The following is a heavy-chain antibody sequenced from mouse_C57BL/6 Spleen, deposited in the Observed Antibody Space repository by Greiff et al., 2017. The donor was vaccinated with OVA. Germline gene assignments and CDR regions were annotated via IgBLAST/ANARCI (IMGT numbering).Heavy chain of an antibody. CDR3: ARSGDSNYEDYFDY. J-gene: IGHJ2*01. D-gene: IGHD2-5*01. Sequence: VQLQQSGAELARPGASVKLSCKASGYTFTSYGISWVKQRTGQGLEWIGEIYPRSGNTYYNEKFKGKATLTADKSSSTAYMELRSLTSEDSAVYFCARSGDSNYEDYFDYWGQGTTLTVSS. CDR2: IYPRSGNT. V-gene: IGHV1-81*01. CDR1: GYTFTSYG.